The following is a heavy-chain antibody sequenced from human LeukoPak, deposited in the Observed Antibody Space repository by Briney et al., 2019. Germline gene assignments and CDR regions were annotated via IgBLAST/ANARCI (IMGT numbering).Heavy chain of an antibody. CDR3: ARAPGVVGTGGYLDP. D-gene: IGHD3-3*01. Sequence: SGTLSLTCAVSNDSFNTNKWWNWVRQPPGRGLQWIGEIHQSGNVNYNPSLKSRVTISVDKSKNQFSLKLNSVTAADTAMYYCARAPGVVGTGGYLDPWGQGTLVTVSS. J-gene: IGHJ5*02. CDR1: NDSFNTNKW. V-gene: IGHV4-4*02. CDR2: IHQSGNV.